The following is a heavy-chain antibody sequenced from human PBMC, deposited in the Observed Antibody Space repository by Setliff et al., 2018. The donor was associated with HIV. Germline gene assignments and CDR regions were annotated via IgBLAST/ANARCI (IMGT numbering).Heavy chain of an antibody. D-gene: IGHD2-15*01. Sequence: GASVKVSCKASGGTLSSYAISWVRQAPGQGLEWMGGIIPILGIADYAQKFQGGVTITTDESTSTGYMELSSLRSEDTAVYYCADTLGYCSGDSCYGYFPHWGQGTLVTVSS. V-gene: IGHV1-69*10. CDR1: GGTLSSYA. CDR2: IIPILGIA. CDR3: ADTLGYCSGDSCYGYFPH. J-gene: IGHJ1*01.